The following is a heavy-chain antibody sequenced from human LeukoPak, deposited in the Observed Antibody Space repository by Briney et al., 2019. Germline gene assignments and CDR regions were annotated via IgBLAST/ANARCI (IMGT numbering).Heavy chain of an antibody. CDR2: INPNSGGT. J-gene: IGHJ2*01. D-gene: IGHD4-17*01. V-gene: IGHV1-2*02. CDR1: GYTFTGYY. Sequence: ASVKVSCKASGYTFTGYYMHWVRQAPGQGLEWMGWINPNSGGTNYAQKFQGRVTMTRDTSISTAYMELSRLRSDDTAVYYCASFSFDPRSGDYSSMPWSFDLWGRGTLATVSS. CDR3: ASFSFDPRSGDYSSMPWSFDL.